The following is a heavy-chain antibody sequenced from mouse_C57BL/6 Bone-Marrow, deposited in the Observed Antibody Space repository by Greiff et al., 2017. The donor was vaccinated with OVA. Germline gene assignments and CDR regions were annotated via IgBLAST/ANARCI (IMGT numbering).Heavy chain of an antibody. J-gene: IGHJ1*03. V-gene: IGHV1-55*01. CDR1: GYTFTSYW. CDR2: IYPGSGST. Sequence: QVQLQQSGAELVKPGASVKMSCKASGYTFTSYWITWVKQRPGQGLEWIGDIYPGSGSTNYNEKFKSKATLTVDTSSSTAYMQLSSLTSEDSAVYYCARGDYYDYRYWYFDVWGTGTTVTVSS. CDR3: ARGDYYDYRYWYFDV. D-gene: IGHD2-4*01.